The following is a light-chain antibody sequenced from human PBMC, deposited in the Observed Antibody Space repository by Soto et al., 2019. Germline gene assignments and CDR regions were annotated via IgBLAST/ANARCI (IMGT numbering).Light chain of an antibody. V-gene: IGKV3-15*01. CDR2: GAS. J-gene: IGKJ1*01. CDR3: QQYNSWRPAWT. CDR1: QSVRSN. Sequence: EIVMTQSPATLSVSPGERATLSCRASQSVRSNLAWYQQKRGQSPRLLIYGASTRATGIAARFSGSGSETQFTLTGSSLESDDFAVYYCQQYNSWRPAWTCGQGTRVEI.